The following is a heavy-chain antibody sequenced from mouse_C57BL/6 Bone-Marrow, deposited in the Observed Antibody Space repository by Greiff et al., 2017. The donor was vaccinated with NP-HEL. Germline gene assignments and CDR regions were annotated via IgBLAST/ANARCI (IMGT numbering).Heavy chain of an antibody. V-gene: IGHV1-81*01. CDR2: IYPRSGNT. J-gene: IGHJ3*01. D-gene: IGHD2-1*01. CDR3: ARRALYDGSYVPFAY. CDR1: GYTFTSYG. Sequence: VQLQQSGAELARPGASVKLSCKASGYTFTSYGISWVKQRTGQGLEWIGEIYPRSGNTYYNEKFKGKATLTADQSSSTAYMALRSLPSEDSAVYFCARRALYDGSYVPFAYWGQGTLVTVSA.